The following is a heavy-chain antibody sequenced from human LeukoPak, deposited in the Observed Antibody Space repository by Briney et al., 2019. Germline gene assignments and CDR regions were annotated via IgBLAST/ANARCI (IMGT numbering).Heavy chain of an antibody. CDR2: INTDGTGT. Sequence: PGGSLRLSCAASGFTFSNYWMHWVRHTPGKGLVWVSRINTDGTGTSYADSVKGRFTISRDGAKNTLYLQMSGLRAEDTAVYYCARAKSGSYYPIDYWGQGTLVTVSS. V-gene: IGHV3-74*01. J-gene: IGHJ4*02. CDR1: GFTFSNYW. CDR3: ARAKSGSYYPIDY. D-gene: IGHD1-26*01.